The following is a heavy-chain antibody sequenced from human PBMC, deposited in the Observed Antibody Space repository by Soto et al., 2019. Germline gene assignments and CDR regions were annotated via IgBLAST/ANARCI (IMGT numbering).Heavy chain of an antibody. CDR1: GFTFSSYA. CDR2: ISAGAVAT. J-gene: IGHJ3*01. D-gene: IGHD2-21*02. Sequence: LRLSCAASGFTFSSYAMSWVRQAPGKGLEWVSAISAGAVATNYADSVKGRFTISRDNAKNILCLQMNSLRAEDTAVYYCAKARTSETAYDVFAFWGQGTVVTVSS. CDR3: AKARTSETAYDVFAF. V-gene: IGHV3-23*01.